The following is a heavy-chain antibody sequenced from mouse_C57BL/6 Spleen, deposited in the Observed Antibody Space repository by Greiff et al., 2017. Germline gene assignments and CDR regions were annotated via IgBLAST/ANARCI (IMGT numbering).Heavy chain of an antibody. V-gene: IGHV1-76*01. J-gene: IGHJ1*03. CDR3: AQGGYYGDFDV. CDR1: GYTFTDYY. D-gene: IGHD1-1*01. Sequence: VQLKESGAELVRPGASVKLSCKASGYTFTDYYINWVKQRPGQGLEWIARIYPGSGNTYYNEKFKGKATMTAEKSSSTAYMQLSSLTSEDSAVYFCAQGGYYGDFDVWGKGTTGTGSS. CDR2: IYPGSGNT.